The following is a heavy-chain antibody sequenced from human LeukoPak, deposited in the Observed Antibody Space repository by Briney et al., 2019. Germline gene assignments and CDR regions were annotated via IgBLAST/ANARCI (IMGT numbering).Heavy chain of an antibody. V-gene: IGHV1-69*05. D-gene: IGHD3-3*01. CDR1: GGTFSSYA. J-gene: IGHJ3*02. Sequence: ASVKVSCKASGGTFSSYAISWVRQAPGQGLEWMGGIIPIFGTANYAQKFQGRVTITTDESTSTAYMELSSLRSEDTAVYYCARFRDFWSGSKDAFDIWGQGTMVTVSS. CDR3: ARFRDFWSGSKDAFDI. CDR2: IIPIFGTA.